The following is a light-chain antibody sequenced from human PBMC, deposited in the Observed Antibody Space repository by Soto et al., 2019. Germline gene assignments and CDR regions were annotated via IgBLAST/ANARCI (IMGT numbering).Light chain of an antibody. CDR2: WAS. CDR1: QSVLYSSNNKNY. CDR3: QQIYSAPFT. V-gene: IGKV4-1*01. J-gene: IGKJ3*01. Sequence: DIVMTQSPDSLAVSLGERVTINCKSSQSVLYSSNNKNYFSWYQQKPGQAPKLLIFWASTRESGVPDRFSGSGSGTDFTLTITSLQAEDVAVYFCQQIYSAPFTFGPGTKLDIK.